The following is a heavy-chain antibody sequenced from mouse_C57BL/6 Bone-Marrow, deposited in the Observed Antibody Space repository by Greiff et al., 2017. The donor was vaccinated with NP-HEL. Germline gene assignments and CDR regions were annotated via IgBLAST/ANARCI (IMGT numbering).Heavy chain of an antibody. J-gene: IGHJ3*01. V-gene: IGHV1-81*01. Sequence: QVQLQQSGAELARPGASVKLSCKASGYTFTSSGISWVKQRTGQGLEWIGEIYPRSGNTYYNEKFKGKATLTADKSSSTAYMELRSLTSEDSAVYFCASYGNYEAWFAYWGQGTLVTVSA. CDR1: GYTFTSSG. CDR3: ASYGNYEAWFAY. CDR2: IYPRSGNT. D-gene: IGHD2-1*01.